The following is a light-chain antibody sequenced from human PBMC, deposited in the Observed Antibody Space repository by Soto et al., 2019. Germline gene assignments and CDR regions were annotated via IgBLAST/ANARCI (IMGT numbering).Light chain of an antibody. CDR3: VLYLGRGIVV. CDR1: SGSVSTSYY. Sequence: QTVVTQESSFSVSPGETVTLTCGLNSGSVSTSYYPGWYQQTPGQAPRTLIYATNTRSSGVPDRFSGSILGNKAALSITGAQEDDESDYYCVLYLGRGIVVFGGGTKVTVL. V-gene: IGLV8-61*01. J-gene: IGLJ2*01. CDR2: ATN.